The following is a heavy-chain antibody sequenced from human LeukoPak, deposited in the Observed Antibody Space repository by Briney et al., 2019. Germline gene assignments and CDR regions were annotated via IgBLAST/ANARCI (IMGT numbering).Heavy chain of an antibody. CDR1: AFSINTAHY. CDR2: IYHSGNA. D-gene: IGHD6-13*01. V-gene: IGHV4-38-2*01. J-gene: IGHJ1*01. Sequence: PSETLSLTCAVSAFSINTAHYWGWVRQPPGEGLEWIGSIYHSGNAYYNPSVKSRVTISLDASKNQFSLKVTSLTAADTAVYYCARGMSSVAAVGLWGRGTLVTVSS. CDR3: ARGMSSVAAVGL.